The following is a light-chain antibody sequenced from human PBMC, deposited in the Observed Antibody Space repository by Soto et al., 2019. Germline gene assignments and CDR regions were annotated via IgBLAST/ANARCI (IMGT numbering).Light chain of an antibody. J-gene: IGKJ1*01. Sequence: MTHQTVTRAVSTGRRYTPAFTASQSVSSNLAWYQQKPGQAPRLLIYGASTRATGIPARFGGSGSGTEITLTFAGLASEQIAVSYCQLYNNWPPWTFGQGTKVDIK. CDR2: GAS. CDR1: QSVSSN. V-gene: IGKV3-15*01. CDR3: QLYNNWPPWT.